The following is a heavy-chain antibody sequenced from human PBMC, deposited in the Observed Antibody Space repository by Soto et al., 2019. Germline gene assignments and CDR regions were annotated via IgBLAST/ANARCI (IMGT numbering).Heavy chain of an antibody. J-gene: IGHJ6*02. D-gene: IGHD2-8*01. CDR1: GFTFSSYV. CDR3: AKGMVYGRNKSMDV. CDR2: ISGSGGST. V-gene: IGHV3-23*01. Sequence: EVQLLESGGGLVQPGGSLRLSCAASGFTFSSYVMSWVRQAPGKGLEWVSAISGSGGSTYYADSVKGRFTISRDNSKNTLYLQMNSLRAEDTAVYYCAKGMVYGRNKSMDVWGQGTTVTVSS.